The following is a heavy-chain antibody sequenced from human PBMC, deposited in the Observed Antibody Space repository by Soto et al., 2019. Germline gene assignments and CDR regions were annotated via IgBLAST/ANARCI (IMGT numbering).Heavy chain of an antibody. Sequence: KASETLSLTSGFSSGSVSNSNWWSWVRQPPGKGLEWIGEIYHTGTTNYNPSLKSRVTMSVDKSKNQFSLNLTSVTAADTAVYYCTRDSLYANSWSFGHYYDYCRQGTLVTVSP. J-gene: IGHJ4*02. CDR3: TRDSLYANSWSFGHYYDY. D-gene: IGHD6-13*01. CDR2: IYHTGTT. CDR1: SGSVSNSNW. V-gene: IGHV4-4*02.